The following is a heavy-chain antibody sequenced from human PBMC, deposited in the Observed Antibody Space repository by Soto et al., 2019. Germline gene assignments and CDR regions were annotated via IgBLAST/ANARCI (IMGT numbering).Heavy chain of an antibody. CDR1: GYTFTSYD. CDR2: MNPNSGNT. Sequence: QVQLVQSGAEVKKPGASGKVSCKASGYTFTSYDINWVRQATGQGLEWMGWMNPNSGNTGYAQKFQGRVTMTRNTSISTAYMELSSLRSEDTAVYYCARTTIGYCSGGSCYALNDYWGQGTLVTVSS. CDR3: ARTTIGYCSGGSCYALNDY. V-gene: IGHV1-8*01. D-gene: IGHD2-15*01. J-gene: IGHJ4*02.